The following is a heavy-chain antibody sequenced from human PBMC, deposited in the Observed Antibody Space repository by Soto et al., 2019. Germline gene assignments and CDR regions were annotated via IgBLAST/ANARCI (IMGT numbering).Heavy chain of an antibody. CDR3: ARVEKTYNFDY. CDR2: VYYSGRT. J-gene: IGHJ4*02. CDR1: DGSISPYY. V-gene: IGHV4-59*01. D-gene: IGHD1-20*01. Sequence: ETLSLTCTVSDGSISPYYWSWIRQPPGKGLEWIGFVYYSGRTNYNPSLKTRVTISVDTSKNQFSLKLKSVTAADTAVYYCARVEKTYNFDYWGQGTLVTVSS.